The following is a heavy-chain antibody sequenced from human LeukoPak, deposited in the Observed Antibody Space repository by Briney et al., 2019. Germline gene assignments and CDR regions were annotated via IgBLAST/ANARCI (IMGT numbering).Heavy chain of an antibody. CDR2: IRPDGHT. CDR1: GYFSTAYY. V-gene: IGHV4-38-2*02. Sequence: PSETLSLTCTVSGYFSTAYYWGWIRQPPGKGLEWMASIRPDGHTYTNSSLRHQLTISADMSRNEFSLKLNSLTAADTAVYYCARQVATKGEWAFDVWGQGTVVTVSS. CDR3: ARQVATKGEWAFDV. D-gene: IGHD5-12*01. J-gene: IGHJ3*01.